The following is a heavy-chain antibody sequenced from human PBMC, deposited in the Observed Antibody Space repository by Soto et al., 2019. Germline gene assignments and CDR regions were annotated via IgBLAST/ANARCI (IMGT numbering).Heavy chain of an antibody. CDR3: AHSLVIAPYNWFDP. J-gene: IGHJ5*02. D-gene: IGHD3-3*02. Sequence: SGPTLVNPTQTLTLTCTFSGFSLSTSGVGVGWIRQPPGKALEWLALIYWNDDKRYSPSLKSRLTITKDTSKNQVVLTMTNVDPVDTATYYCAHSLVIAPYNWFDPWGQGTLVTVSS. CDR2: IYWNDDK. V-gene: IGHV2-5*01. CDR1: GFSLSTSGVG.